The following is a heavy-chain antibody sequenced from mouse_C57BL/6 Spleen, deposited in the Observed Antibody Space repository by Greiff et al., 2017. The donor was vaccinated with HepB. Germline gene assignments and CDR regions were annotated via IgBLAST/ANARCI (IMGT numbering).Heavy chain of an antibody. CDR1: GYTFTDYN. J-gene: IGHJ4*01. D-gene: IGHD4-1*02. Sequence: VHVKQSGPELVKPGASVKIPCKASGYTFTDYNMDWVKQSHGKSLEWIGDINPNNGGTIYNQKFKGKATLTLDKSSSTAYMELRSLTSEDTAVYYCARSPTGGGYAMDYWGQGTSVTVSS. V-gene: IGHV1-18*01. CDR3: ARSPTGGGYAMDY. CDR2: INPNNGGT.